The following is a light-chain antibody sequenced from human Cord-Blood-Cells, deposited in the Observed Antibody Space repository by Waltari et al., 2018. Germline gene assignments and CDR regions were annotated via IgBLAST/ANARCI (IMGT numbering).Light chain of an antibody. CDR2: AAS. CDR1: QSISSY. J-gene: IGKJ1*01. V-gene: IGKV1-39*01. CDR3: QQSYSTPPAWT. Sequence: DIQMTQSPSSLSASVGDRVTITCRASQSISSYLNWYQQKPGKAPKLLTYAASSLQSGVPSMFSGSGSGTDFTLTISSLQPEDFATYYCQQSYSTPPAWTFGQGTKVEIK.